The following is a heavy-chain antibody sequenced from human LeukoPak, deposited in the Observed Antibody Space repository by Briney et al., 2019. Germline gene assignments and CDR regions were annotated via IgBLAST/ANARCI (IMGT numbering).Heavy chain of an antibody. J-gene: IGHJ4*02. V-gene: IGHV4-34*01. D-gene: IGHD6-19*01. CDR2: INHSGSN. Sequence: SETLSLTCAVYGGSLSGYYWSWIRQPPGKGLEWIGEINHSGSNNYNPSLKSRVTISVDTSKDQFSLKLSSVTDAGTAVYFFARSRGWYRGYFDYWLQGTMVTVSS. CDR3: ARSRGWYRGYFDY. CDR1: GGSLSGYY.